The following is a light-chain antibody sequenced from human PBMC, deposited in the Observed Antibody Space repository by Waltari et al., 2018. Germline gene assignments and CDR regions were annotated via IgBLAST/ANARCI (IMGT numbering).Light chain of an antibody. J-gene: IGLJ2*01. CDR3: CSYVGVTTVL. CDR2: EVH. Sequence: QSALTQPASVSGSPGQSITIPCTGTNNDVGGYDLVSGYQQHPGKAPKLIIYEVHSRPSGFSKLFSGSKSGNTASLTISGLQAEYEAHYYCCSYVGVTTVLFGGGTTVAV. CDR1: NNDVGGYDL. V-gene: IGLV2-23*01.